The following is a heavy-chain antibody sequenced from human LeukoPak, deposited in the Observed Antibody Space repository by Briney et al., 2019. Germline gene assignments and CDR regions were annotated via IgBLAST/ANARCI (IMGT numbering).Heavy chain of an antibody. J-gene: IGHJ4*02. CDR1: RFSFSNYW. Sequence: GGSLRLSCAASRFSFSNYWMHWVRQAPGKGLVWVSLVKSDGSNPSYADSVKGRFTISRDNDENILYLQMNNLGAEDTAVYYCTRDSVSGSGSLVYWGEGTLVTVSS. CDR3: TRDSVSGSGSLVY. D-gene: IGHD3-10*01. V-gene: IGHV3-74*01. CDR2: VKSDGSNP.